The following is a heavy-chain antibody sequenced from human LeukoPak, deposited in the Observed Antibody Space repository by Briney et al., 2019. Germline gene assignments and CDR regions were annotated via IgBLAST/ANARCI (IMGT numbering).Heavy chain of an antibody. Sequence: ASVKVSCKASGYTFTNYGISWVRQAPGQGLEWMGWISAYNGNTNYAENLQGTVTMTTDKSPSTAYMELRSLRSDDTAVYYCARDLVPTGGRPGSSDYWGQGTLVTVSS. J-gene: IGHJ4*02. CDR2: ISAYNGNT. V-gene: IGHV1-18*01. CDR1: GYTFTNYG. CDR3: ARDLVPTGGRPGSSDY. D-gene: IGHD2-15*01.